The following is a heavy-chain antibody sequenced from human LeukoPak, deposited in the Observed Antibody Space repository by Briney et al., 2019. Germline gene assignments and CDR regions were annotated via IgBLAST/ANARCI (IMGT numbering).Heavy chain of an antibody. J-gene: IGHJ5*02. D-gene: IGHD3-22*01. CDR3: ARDTTPYDSSDAKNWFDP. Sequence: ASVKVSCKASGYTFTSYGISWVRQAPGQGLEWMGWISAYNGNTNYAQKLQGRVTMTTDTSTSTAYMELRSLRSDDTAVYYCARDTTPYDSSDAKNWFDPWGQGTLVTVSS. CDR2: ISAYNGNT. CDR1: GYTFTSYG. V-gene: IGHV1-18*01.